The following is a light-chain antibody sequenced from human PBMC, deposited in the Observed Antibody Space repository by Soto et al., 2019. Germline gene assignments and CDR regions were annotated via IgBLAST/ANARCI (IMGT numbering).Light chain of an antibody. V-gene: IGKV3-15*01. CDR1: QSVSTF. Sequence: EIGLTQSPATLSLSAGERAILSCRASQSVSTFLAWFQQKPGQPPRLLIYAASTRATGIPARFSGSRSGTEFTLTISRLQSEDFAVCYCQQYNKWPRTFGQGTKVDTK. J-gene: IGKJ1*01. CDR2: AAS. CDR3: QQYNKWPRT.